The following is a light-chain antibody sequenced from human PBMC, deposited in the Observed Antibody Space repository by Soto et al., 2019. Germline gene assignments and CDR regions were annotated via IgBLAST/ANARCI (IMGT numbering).Light chain of an antibody. Sequence: EIVLTQSPGTLSLSPGERATLSCRASQSVSSSYLAWYQQKPGQAPRLLIYGASSRATGIPDRFSGSGSGTDFTLTISRLEPEDFAVYYCQQYGSSPPITFRPATNVDIK. CDR1: QSVSSSY. J-gene: IGKJ3*01. CDR3: QQYGSSPPIT. V-gene: IGKV3-20*01. CDR2: GAS.